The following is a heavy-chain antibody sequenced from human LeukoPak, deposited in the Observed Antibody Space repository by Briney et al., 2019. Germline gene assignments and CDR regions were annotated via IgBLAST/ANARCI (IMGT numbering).Heavy chain of an antibody. V-gene: IGHV3-53*01. CDR1: GFSVSNYY. D-gene: IGHD3-22*01. Sequence: GGSLKLSCAASGFSVSNYYMSWVRQAPGKGLEWVSVIYSGGNTYYTDSVKGRFTISRDNPKNTVFLQMGSLRGEDTAVYYCARCYYDGSGFYYYFDYWGQGTLVTVSS. CDR2: IYSGGNT. CDR3: ARCYYDGSGFYYYFDY. J-gene: IGHJ4*02.